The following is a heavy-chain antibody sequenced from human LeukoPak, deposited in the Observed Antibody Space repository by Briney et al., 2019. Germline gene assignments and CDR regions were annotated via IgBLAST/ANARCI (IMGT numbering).Heavy chain of an antibody. CDR3: ARTTVNYDILTGYHDY. V-gene: IGHV1-69*13. CDR2: IIPIFGTA. J-gene: IGHJ4*02. CDR1: GYTFMSYG. D-gene: IGHD3-9*01. Sequence: GASVKVSCKASGYTFMSYGIHWVRQAPGQGLEWMGGIIPIFGTANYAQKFQGRVTITADESTSTAYMELSSLRSEDTAVYYCARTTVNYDILTGYHDYWGQGTLVTVSS.